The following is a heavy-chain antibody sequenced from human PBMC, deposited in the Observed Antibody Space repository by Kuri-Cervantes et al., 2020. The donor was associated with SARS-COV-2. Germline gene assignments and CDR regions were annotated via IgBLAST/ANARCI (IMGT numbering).Heavy chain of an antibody. V-gene: IGHV1-2*04. CDR3: ARSTPLRRLVVISQGGAFDI. D-gene: IGHD3-22*01. CDR1: GYTFTGYH. CDR2: INPNSGST. Sequence: ASVKVSCQASGYTFTGYHMHWVRQAPGQGIEWMGWINPNSGSTNYAQKFQGWVTMTRDTSISTVCMELSRLRSDDTAVYYCARSTPLRRLVVISQGGAFDIWGQGTMVTVSS. J-gene: IGHJ3*02.